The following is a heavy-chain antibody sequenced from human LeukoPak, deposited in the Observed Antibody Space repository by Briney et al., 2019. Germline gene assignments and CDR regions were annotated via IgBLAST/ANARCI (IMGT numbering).Heavy chain of an antibody. D-gene: IGHD3-16*01. J-gene: IGHJ4*02. V-gene: IGHV4-38-2*02. CDR2: IYHSGST. CDR3: AREAQGAPGYYFDH. Sequence: SETLSLTCTVSGYSISSGYYWGWIRQPPGKGLEWIGSIYHSGSTYYNPSLKSRVTISVDTSKNQFSLKLSSVTAADTAGYYCAREAQGAPGYYFDHWGQGTLGTVSS. CDR1: GYSISSGYY.